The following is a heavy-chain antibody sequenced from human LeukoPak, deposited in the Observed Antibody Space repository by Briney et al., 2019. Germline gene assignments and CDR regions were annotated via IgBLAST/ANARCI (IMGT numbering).Heavy chain of an antibody. CDR1: GASISSYY. CDR3: ARESRREGYKFDY. D-gene: IGHD5-24*01. CDR2: VHYTGNT. J-gene: IGHJ4*02. V-gene: IGHV4-59*01. Sequence: SETLSLTCTVSGASISSYYWSWIRQPPGKGLEWIGYVHYTGNTNYNPSLKSRLTISVDTSKNQFSLKLSSVTAADTALYYCARESRREGYKFDYWGQGTLVTVSS.